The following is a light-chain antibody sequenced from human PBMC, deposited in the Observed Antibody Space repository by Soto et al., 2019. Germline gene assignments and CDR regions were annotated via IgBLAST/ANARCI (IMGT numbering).Light chain of an antibody. CDR2: GAS. V-gene: IGKV3-20*01. Sequence: DIVLTQSPGTLSLSPGERATLSCRASQSVSGSYLAWYQQKPGQAPRLLIYGASSRATGIPDRFSGDGSGTDFTLTISRLEPEDFVVYYCQRYGTSPTWTFGQGTKVEVK. CDR3: QRYGTSPTWT. CDR1: QSVSGSY. J-gene: IGKJ1*01.